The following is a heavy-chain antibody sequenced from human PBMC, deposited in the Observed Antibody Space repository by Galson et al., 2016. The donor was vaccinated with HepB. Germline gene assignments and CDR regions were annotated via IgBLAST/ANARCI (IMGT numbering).Heavy chain of an antibody. CDR2: INSDGNNK. CDR1: GFTFSRHW. J-gene: IGHJ1*01. V-gene: IGHV3-74*01. CDR3: VTERRYTSWCH. D-gene: IGHD1-1*01. Sequence: SLRLSCAASGFTFSRHWMHWVRQVPGKRLVWVSHINSDGNNKNYADSAKGRFTISRDNAKSSLYLQMNSLRAEDTAVYSCVTERRYTSWCHWGQGTLVTVS.